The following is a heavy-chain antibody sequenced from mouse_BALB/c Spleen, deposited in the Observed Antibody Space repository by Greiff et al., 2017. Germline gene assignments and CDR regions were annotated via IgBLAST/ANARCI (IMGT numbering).Heavy chain of an antibody. D-gene: IGHD2-1*01. Sequence: DVHLVESGGGLVQPGGSLKLSCAASGFTFSSYGMSWVRQTPDKRLELVATINSNGGSTYYPDSVKGRFTISRDNAKNTLYLQMSSLKSEDTAMYYCARDRGGNSYWGQGTLVTVSA. CDR3: ARDRGGNSY. CDR2: INSNGGST. J-gene: IGHJ3*01. CDR1: GFTFSSYG. V-gene: IGHV5-6-3*01.